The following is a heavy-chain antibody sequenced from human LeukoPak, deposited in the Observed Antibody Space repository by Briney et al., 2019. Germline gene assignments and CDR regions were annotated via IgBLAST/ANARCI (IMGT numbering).Heavy chain of an antibody. CDR1: GGTFISYA. Sequence: SVKVSCKAAGGTFISYAISWVRQAPGQGLEWMGRIIPIFGIANYAQKFQGRVTITADKSTSTAYMELSSLRSEDTAVYYCARSTLGIDYWGQGTLVTVSS. J-gene: IGHJ4*02. V-gene: IGHV1-69*04. CDR2: IIPIFGIA. CDR3: ARSTLGIDY. D-gene: IGHD5/OR15-5a*01.